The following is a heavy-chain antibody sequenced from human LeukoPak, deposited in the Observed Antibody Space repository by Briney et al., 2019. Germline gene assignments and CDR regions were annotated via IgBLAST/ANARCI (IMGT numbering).Heavy chain of an antibody. CDR3: ARHASVDGNWPRPLDY. CDR1: GGSISSSPYY. V-gene: IGHV4-39*01. D-gene: IGHD6-19*01. J-gene: IGHJ4*02. CDR2: IYYSGST. Sequence: KSSETLSLTCTVSGGSISSSPYYWGWIRQPPGKGLEWIGNIYYSGSTYYNPSLKTRVTISVDPSKNQFSLKLTSGTAADTAVYYCARHASVDGNWPRPLDYWGQGSLVTVSS.